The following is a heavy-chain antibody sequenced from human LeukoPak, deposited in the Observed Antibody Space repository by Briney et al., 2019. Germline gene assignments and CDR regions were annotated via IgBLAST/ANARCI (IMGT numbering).Heavy chain of an antibody. V-gene: IGHV3-74*01. Sequence: GGSLRLSCAASGFTFSTYAMSWVRQAPGKGLVWVSHINTDGSGTSYADSVKGRFTISRDNARNTLYLQMNSLRAEDTAVYYCARDLGSCSSTSCQTDWFHPWGQGTQVTVSS. J-gene: IGHJ5*02. CDR1: GFTFSTYA. CDR2: INTDGSGT. CDR3: ARDLGSCSSTSCQTDWFHP. D-gene: IGHD2-2*01.